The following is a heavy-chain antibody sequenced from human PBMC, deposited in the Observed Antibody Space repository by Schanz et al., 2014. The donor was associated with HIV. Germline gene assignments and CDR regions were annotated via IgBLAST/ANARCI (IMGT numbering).Heavy chain of an antibody. CDR1: GFTFSSYG. V-gene: IGHV3-NL1*01. D-gene: IGHD1-26*01. CDR2: MDLDGSTT. J-gene: IGHJ4*02. CDR3: AKELTPHYPGATTGVLDY. Sequence: QVQLVESGGGVVQPGRSLRLSCAVSGFTFSSYGMHWVRQAPGKGLEWVSRMDLDGSTTNYADSVKGRFTISRDSSKNTLYLQMNSLRAEDTAEYYCAKELTPHYPGATTGVLDYWGQGTLVTVSS.